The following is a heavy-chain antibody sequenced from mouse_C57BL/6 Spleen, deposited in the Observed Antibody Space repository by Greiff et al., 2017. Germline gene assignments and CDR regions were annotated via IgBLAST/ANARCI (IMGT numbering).Heavy chain of an antibody. CDR2: IWRGGST. CDR3: ARIYDYDGYFDY. V-gene: IGHV2-2*01. J-gene: IGHJ2*01. Sequence: LERLGVIWRGGSTDYNAAFISRLRTSKDNSKSQVFFKMNSLQADDTAIYYCARIYDYDGYFDYWGQGTTLTVSS. D-gene: IGHD2-4*01.